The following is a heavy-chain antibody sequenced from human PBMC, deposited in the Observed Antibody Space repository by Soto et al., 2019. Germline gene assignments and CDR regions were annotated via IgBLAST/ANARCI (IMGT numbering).Heavy chain of an antibody. CDR3: ARGQRFSDWFDP. CDR2: IYSSGNT. V-gene: IGHV4-4*07. CDR1: GGAISGYY. Sequence: SETLYLTCSVSGGAISGYYWTWIRQPAGKGLEWIGRIYSSGNTKYSPSLQSRVTMSLDTSSNQFSLRLTSVTAADTAVYYCARGQRFSDWFDPWGQGTLVTISS. J-gene: IGHJ5*02. D-gene: IGHD3-3*01.